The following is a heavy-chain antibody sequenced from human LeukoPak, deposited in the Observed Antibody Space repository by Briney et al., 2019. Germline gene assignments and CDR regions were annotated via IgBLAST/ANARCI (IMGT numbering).Heavy chain of an antibody. CDR1: GFTFSSYA. CDR3: ARLEVVRGVCVFDY. V-gene: IGHV3-30*03. CDR2: ISYDGSNK. D-gene: IGHD3-10*01. Sequence: PAGSLRLSCAASGFTFSSYAMHWVRQAPGKGLEWVAVISYDGSNKYYADSVKGRFTISRDNSKNTLYLQMNSLRAEDTAVYYCARLEVVRGVCVFDYWGQGTLVTVSS. J-gene: IGHJ4*02.